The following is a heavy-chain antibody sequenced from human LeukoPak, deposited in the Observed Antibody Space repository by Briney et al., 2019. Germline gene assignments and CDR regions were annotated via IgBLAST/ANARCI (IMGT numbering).Heavy chain of an antibody. D-gene: IGHD5-18*01. CDR3: AKDVHVDTLVGLSPDY. CDR2: ISYDGSNK. J-gene: IGHJ4*02. V-gene: IGHV3-30*18. Sequence: GGSLRLSCAASGFTFSSYGMHWVRQAPGKGLEWVAVISYDGSNKYYADSVKGRFTISRDNSKNTLYLQMNSLRAEDTAVYYCAKDVHVDTLVGLSPDYWGQGTLVTVSS. CDR1: GFTFSSYG.